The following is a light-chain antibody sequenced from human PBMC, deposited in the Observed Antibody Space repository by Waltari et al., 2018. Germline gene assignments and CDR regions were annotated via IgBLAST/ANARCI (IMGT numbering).Light chain of an antibody. CDR2: GAS. Sequence: EIVLAQPPGSLSVSPGDRVTVSCRASQSVSRNYLVGYQQKGGRAPRLLIYGASRRATGIPDRFSGSGSGTDFTLTISRLEPDDFAVYYCQHYGTSTYTFGQGTKLEIK. CDR1: QSVSRNY. V-gene: IGKV3-20*01. CDR3: QHYGTSTYT. J-gene: IGKJ2*01.